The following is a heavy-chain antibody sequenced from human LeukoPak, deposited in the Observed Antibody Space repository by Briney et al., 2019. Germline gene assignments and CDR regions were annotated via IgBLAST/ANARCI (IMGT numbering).Heavy chain of an antibody. Sequence: GGSLRLSCAASGFTFSSYGMHWVRQAPGKGLEWVAVISYDGSNKYYADSVKGRFTISRDNSKSTLYLQMNSLRAEDTAVYYCAKANTGYSSGWTQYYFDYWGQGTLVTVSS. J-gene: IGHJ4*02. CDR1: GFTFSSYG. CDR3: AKANTGYSSGWTQYYFDY. CDR2: ISYDGSNK. D-gene: IGHD6-19*01. V-gene: IGHV3-30*18.